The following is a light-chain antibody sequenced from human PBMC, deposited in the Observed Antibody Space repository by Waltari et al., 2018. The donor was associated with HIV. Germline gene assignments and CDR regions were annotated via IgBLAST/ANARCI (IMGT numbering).Light chain of an antibody. CDR2: NDN. Sequence: QSVLTQPPSASGTPGQRVTISCSGSRSNIGSNTVHWYKQLPGTAPKLLIYNDNQRPSGVPARVSGSKSGTSASLAISGLQSEDEAHYYCAAWDDNLNGLFGGGTKLTVL. CDR3: AAWDDNLNGL. CDR1: RSNIGSNT. J-gene: IGLJ2*01. V-gene: IGLV1-44*01.